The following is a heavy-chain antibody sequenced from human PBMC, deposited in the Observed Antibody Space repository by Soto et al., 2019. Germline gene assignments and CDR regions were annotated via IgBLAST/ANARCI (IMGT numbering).Heavy chain of an antibody. V-gene: IGHV3-30*18. CDR1: GFTFSSYG. D-gene: IGHD3-22*01. J-gene: IGHJ3*02. CDR3: AKALERLGPVVVIRDDAFDI. Sequence: QVQLVESGGGVVQPGRSLRLSCAASGFTFSSYGMHWVRQAPGKGLEWVAVISYDGSNKYYADSVKGRFTISRDNSKNTLYLQMNSLRSEDTAVYYCAKALERLGPVVVIRDDAFDIWGQGTMVTVSS. CDR2: ISYDGSNK.